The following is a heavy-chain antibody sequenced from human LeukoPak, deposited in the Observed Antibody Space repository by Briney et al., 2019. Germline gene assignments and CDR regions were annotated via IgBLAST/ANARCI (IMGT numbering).Heavy chain of an antibody. D-gene: IGHD6-13*01. CDR2: INHSGST. CDR1: GGSISSGSYY. J-gene: IGHJ6*03. Sequence: KPSETLSLTCTVSGGSISSGSYYWSWIRQPPGKGLEWIGEINHSGSTNYNPSLKSRVTMSVDTSKNQFSLKLSSVTAADTAAYYCARGSSWYYYYYYYMDVWGKGTTVTISS. V-gene: IGHV4-39*07. CDR3: ARGSSWYYYYYYYMDV.